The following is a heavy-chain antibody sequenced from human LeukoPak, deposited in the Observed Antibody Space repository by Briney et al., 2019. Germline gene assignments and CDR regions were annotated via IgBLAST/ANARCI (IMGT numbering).Heavy chain of an antibody. D-gene: IGHD6-6*01. Sequence: GGSLRLSCAASGFTFSSYWMSWVRQAPGKGLEWVANIKRDGSAKYYLDSVKGRFTISRDNAKNSLYLQMNSLRAEDTAVYYCASPAKYSDTWYFDYWGQGTLVTVSS. CDR3: ASPAKYSDTWYFDY. V-gene: IGHV3-7*01. CDR1: GFTFSSYW. CDR2: IKRDGSAK. J-gene: IGHJ4*02.